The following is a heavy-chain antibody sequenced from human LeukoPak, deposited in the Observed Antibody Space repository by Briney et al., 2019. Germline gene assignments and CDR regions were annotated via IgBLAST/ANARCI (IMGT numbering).Heavy chain of an antibody. CDR3: AKGGLQYLDWLLHY. CDR1: GFTFKNFV. D-gene: IGHD3-9*01. CDR2: ISGSGGST. J-gene: IGHJ4*01. V-gene: IGHV3-23*01. Sequence: GGSLRLSCAASGFTFKNFVMTWVRQAPGKGLEWVSAISGSGGSTYYADSVKGRFTISRDNPKNTLYLQMNSLRAEDTAVYYCAKGGLQYLDWLLHYWGQGTLVTVSS.